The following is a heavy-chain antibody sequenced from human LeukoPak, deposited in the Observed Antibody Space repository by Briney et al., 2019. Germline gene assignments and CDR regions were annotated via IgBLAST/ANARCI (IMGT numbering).Heavy chain of an antibody. CDR2: I. CDR3: ARSGGDYYNWFDP. D-gene: IGHD2-21*02. CDR1: GSSFTSYW. Sequence: GESLKISCKGSGSSFTSYWIGWVRQMPGKGLEWMGIIYSPSFQGQVTISADKSISTAYLQWSSLKASDTAMYYCARSGGDYYNWFDPWGQGTLVTVSS. V-gene: IGHV5-51*01. J-gene: IGHJ5*02.